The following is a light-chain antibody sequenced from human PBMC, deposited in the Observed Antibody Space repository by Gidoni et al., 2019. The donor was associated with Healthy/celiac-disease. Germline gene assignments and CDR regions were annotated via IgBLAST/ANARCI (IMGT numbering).Light chain of an antibody. CDR1: QSVSIS. CDR3: QQYGQSPLT. V-gene: IGKV3-20*01. Sequence: ENVLTQSPGTLSLSPGEGATLLCRATQSVSISLAWYQQKRGQAPRLLIYGASSRATGIPDRFRGGGSGTEFTLTISRLEPEDSAIYYCQQYGQSPLTFGPGTKVEIK. J-gene: IGKJ3*01. CDR2: GAS.